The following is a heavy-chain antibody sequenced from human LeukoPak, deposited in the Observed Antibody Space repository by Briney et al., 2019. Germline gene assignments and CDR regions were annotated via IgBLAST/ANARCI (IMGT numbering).Heavy chain of an antibody. Sequence: GGSLRLSRAASGFTFRSHWMSWVRQAPGKGLEWVANINADGSEKFYVDSMKGRFSISRDNAENSVSLQMSSLRGEDTAVYYCARESRGYNILTGYYTQLDYWGQGTRVTVSS. J-gene: IGHJ4*02. CDR1: GFTFRSHW. CDR2: INADGSEK. D-gene: IGHD3-9*01. V-gene: IGHV3-7*01. CDR3: ARESRGYNILTGYYTQLDY.